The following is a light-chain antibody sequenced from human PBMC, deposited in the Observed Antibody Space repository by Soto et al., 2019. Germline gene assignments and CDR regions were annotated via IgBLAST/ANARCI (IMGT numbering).Light chain of an antibody. CDR3: QQYDKWPYT. V-gene: IGKV3-15*01. CDR2: GAF. J-gene: IGKJ2*01. Sequence: EIVLTQSQATLSVSPGEGATLSCRTSQIIGTNLAWYQQKPGQAPRLLIYGAFIRAPGFPVRFRGTGSGSEFTLTISSLQSEDGPLYFCQQYDKWPYTFGQGTNLELK. CDR1: QIIGTN.